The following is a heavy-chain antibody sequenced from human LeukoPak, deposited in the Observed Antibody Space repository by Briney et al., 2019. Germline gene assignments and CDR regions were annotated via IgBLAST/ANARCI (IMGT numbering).Heavy chain of an antibody. CDR3: AKDLTYYYDSTGYYFDY. V-gene: IGHV3-23*01. CDR1: GFTLSSYA. Sequence: PGGSPRLSCAASGFTLSSYAMSWVRQAPGKGLELVSGISGSGGTTYYADSVKGRFTISRDNSKNTLYLQLNSLRAEDTAIYYCAKDLTYYYDSTGYYFDYWGQGTLVTVSS. CDR2: ISGSGGTT. J-gene: IGHJ4*02. D-gene: IGHD3-22*01.